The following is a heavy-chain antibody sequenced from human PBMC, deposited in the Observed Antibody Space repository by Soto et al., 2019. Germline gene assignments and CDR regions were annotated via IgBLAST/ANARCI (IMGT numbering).Heavy chain of an antibody. Sequence: QVQLVESGGGVVQPGRSLRLSCAASGFTFSSYGMHWVRQAPGKGLEWVAVISYDGRNKYYADSVKGRFTISRDNSKNTLYLHMNSLRAEDTAVYYCAKDSITMIRGVIADYFDHWGQGTLVTVSS. CDR1: GFTFSSYG. J-gene: IGHJ4*02. CDR2: ISYDGRNK. V-gene: IGHV3-30*18. CDR3: AKDSITMIRGVIADYFDH. D-gene: IGHD3-10*01.